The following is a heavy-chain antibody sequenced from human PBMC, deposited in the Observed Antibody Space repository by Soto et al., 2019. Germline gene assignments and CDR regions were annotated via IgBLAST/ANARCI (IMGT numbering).Heavy chain of an antibody. CDR2: ISSSSSYI. J-gene: IGHJ3*02. V-gene: IGHV3-21*01. CDR3: ARDFAYSSPAAFDI. Sequence: LRLSCAASGFTFSSYSMNWVRQAPGKGLEWVSSISSSSSYIYYADSVKGRFTISRDNAKNSLYLQMNSLRAEDTAVYYCARDFAYSSPAAFDIWGQGTMVTASS. D-gene: IGHD3-16*01. CDR1: GFTFSSYS.